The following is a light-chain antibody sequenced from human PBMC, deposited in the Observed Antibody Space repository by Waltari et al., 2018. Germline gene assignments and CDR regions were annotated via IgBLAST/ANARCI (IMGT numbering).Light chain of an antibody. CDR2: TAS. CDR3: QQTFNTPIT. Sequence: DIRMTQSQSSLSASVGDRVTITCRASPPISNYLNWYQQQPGKGPKLLISTASTLQSGVPPRFSGSGSGTDFTLTISSLQPEDFATYYCQQTFNTPITFGQGTRLEIK. J-gene: IGKJ5*01. CDR1: PPISNY. V-gene: IGKV1-39*01.